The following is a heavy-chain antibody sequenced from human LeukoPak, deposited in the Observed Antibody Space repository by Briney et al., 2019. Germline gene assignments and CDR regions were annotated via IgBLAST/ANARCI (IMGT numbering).Heavy chain of an antibody. Sequence: GASVKVSCKVSGYTFTTYPMHWLRQAPGQGLEWMGWISAGNGNTKYSQRFQDRVTITRDTSANIVYMELSSLRSEDTAVYYCAREGVYYNSGSFYFDYWGQGTLVTVSS. V-gene: IGHV1-3*01. CDR1: GYTFTTYP. J-gene: IGHJ4*02. D-gene: IGHD3-10*01. CDR3: AREGVYYNSGSFYFDY. CDR2: ISAGNGNT.